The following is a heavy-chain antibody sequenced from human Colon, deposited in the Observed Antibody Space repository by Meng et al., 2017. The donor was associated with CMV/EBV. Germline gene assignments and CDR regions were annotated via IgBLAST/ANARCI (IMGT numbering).Heavy chain of an antibody. CDR2: IYYRSRWYN. V-gene: IGHV6-1*01. D-gene: IGHD2-2*01. CDR3: AREYQLGAWSPSWFDP. Sequence: VSSNSASWTWIRQSPSIGLEWLGRIYYRSRWYNDYAVSVKSRIIINPDTSKNQFSLQLNSVTPEDTALYYCAREYQLGAWSPSWFDPWGQGTLVTVSS. J-gene: IGHJ5*02. CDR1: VSSNSAS.